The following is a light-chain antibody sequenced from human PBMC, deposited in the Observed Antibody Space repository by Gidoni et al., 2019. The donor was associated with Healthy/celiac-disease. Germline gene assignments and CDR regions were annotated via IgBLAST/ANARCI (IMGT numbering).Light chain of an antibody. V-gene: IGLV3-9*01. CDR1: NIGSKN. CDR2: KDS. Sequence: SDELTQPLSVSVALGQTARITCGGKNIGSKNVHWYQQKPGQAPVLVIYKDSNRPSGIPERFSGSNSGNTATLTISRAQAGDEADYACQVWDSSTGVFGGGTKLTVL. J-gene: IGLJ3*02. CDR3: QVWDSSTGV.